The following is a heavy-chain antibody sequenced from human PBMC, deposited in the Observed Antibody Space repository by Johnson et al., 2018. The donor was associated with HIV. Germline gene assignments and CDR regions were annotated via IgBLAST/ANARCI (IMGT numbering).Heavy chain of an antibody. J-gene: IGHJ3*02. CDR3: ARACRDGYTCDVFDI. V-gene: IGHV3-66*01. Sequence: VQLVESGGGLVQPGGSLRLSCAASGFTFSSYAMSWVRQAAGKGLEWVSVLFSGDTTYYADSVNGGFTISRDNSKNTLYLQMNRLKAEDTAVYYCARACRDGYTCDVFDIWGQGTMVTVSS. CDR1: GFTFSSYA. CDR2: LFSGDTT. D-gene: IGHD5-24*01.